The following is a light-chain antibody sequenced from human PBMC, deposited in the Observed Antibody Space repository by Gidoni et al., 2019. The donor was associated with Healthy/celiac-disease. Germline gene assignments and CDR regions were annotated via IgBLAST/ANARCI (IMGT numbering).Light chain of an antibody. CDR1: QSISSY. Sequence: DIQMTQSPSSLSASVGDRVTITCRASQSISSYLNWYQQTPGKAPTLLIYAASSLQSGVPSRFSCSGSGTDFTLTISSLQPEDFATYYCQQRYSTPRTFGQGTKVEIK. CDR2: AAS. V-gene: IGKV1-39*01. CDR3: QQRYSTPRT. J-gene: IGKJ1*01.